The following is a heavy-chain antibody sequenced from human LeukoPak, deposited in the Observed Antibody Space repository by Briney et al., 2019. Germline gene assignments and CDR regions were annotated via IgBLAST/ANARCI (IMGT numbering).Heavy chain of an antibody. CDR1: GDSISSSSYY. V-gene: IGHV4-39*07. D-gene: IGHD1-14*01. CDR3: ARDITGSFDY. J-gene: IGHJ4*02. Sequence: SETLSLTCTVSGDSISSSSYYWGWIRQPPGTGLEWIGSIYYSGSTYYNPSLKSRVTISVDTSKNQFSLKLSSVTAADTAVYYCARDITGSFDYWGQGNLVTVSP. CDR2: IYYSGST.